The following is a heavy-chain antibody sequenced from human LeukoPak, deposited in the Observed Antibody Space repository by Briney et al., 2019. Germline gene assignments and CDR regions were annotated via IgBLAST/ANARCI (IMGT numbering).Heavy chain of an antibody. CDR1: GFTFEDYG. CDR2: ISWNSASV. D-gene: IGHD6-13*01. Sequence: SGGSLRLSCEGSGFTFEDYGMHWVRQAPGKGLEWVSTISWNSASVGYVDSVKGRFTISRDNAKKTLYLQMNSLRPEDTALYYCAKDYGYSSSWYDYWGQGTLVTVSS. V-gene: IGHV3-9*01. J-gene: IGHJ4*02. CDR3: AKDYGYSSSWYDY.